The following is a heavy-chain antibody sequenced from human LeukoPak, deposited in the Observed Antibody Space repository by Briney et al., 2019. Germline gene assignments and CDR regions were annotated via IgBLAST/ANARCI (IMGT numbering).Heavy chain of an antibody. V-gene: IGHV3-74*01. CDR1: GFTFSGHW. J-gene: IGHJ4*02. CDR2: TNSDGSST. CDR3: ARESRVPGGLDY. Sequence: GGSLRLSCAVSGFTFSGHWMFWVRQAPGKGLVWVSSTNSDGSSTGYTDSVKGRFTVSRDNAKNTLYLQMNSLRAEDTAVYYCARESRVPGGLDYWGQGTLVTVSS. D-gene: IGHD1-1*01.